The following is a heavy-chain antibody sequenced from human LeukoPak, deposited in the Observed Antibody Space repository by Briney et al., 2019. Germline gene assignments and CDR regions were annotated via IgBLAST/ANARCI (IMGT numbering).Heavy chain of an antibody. D-gene: IGHD3-9*01. J-gene: IGHJ4*02. Sequence: GGSLRLSCAASGFTFRSYAMSWVRQAPGKGLEWVSAISGSGGSTYYADSVKGRFTTSRDNSKNTLYLQMNSLRAEDTAVYYCAKEILTGYYTALDYWGQGTLVTVSS. CDR2: ISGSGGST. CDR3: AKEILTGYYTALDY. V-gene: IGHV3-23*01. CDR1: GFTFRSYA.